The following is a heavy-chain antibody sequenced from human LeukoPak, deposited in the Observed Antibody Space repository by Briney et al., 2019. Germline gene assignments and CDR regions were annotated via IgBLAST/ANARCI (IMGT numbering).Heavy chain of an antibody. CDR1: GGSISSSSYY. V-gene: IGHV4-39*01. D-gene: IGHD3-22*01. CDR3: ARARDSSTYYYDSTRGYFDY. J-gene: IGHJ4*02. Sequence: SETLSLTCTVSGGSISSSSYYWGWIRQPPGKGLEWIGSIYYSGSTYYNPSLKSRVTISVDTSKNQFSLKLSSVTAADTAVYYCARARDSSTYYYDSTRGYFDYWGQGTLVTVSS. CDR2: IYYSGST.